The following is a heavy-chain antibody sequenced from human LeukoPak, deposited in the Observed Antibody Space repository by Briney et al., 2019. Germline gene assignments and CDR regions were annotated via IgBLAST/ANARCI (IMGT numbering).Heavy chain of an antibody. J-gene: IGHJ4*02. D-gene: IGHD4-11*01. CDR3: ARAPGLQAFDY. CDR1: GGSISSGSYY. CDR2: IYTSGST. V-gene: IGHV4-61*02. Sequence: SQTLSLTCTVSGGSISSGSYYWSWIRQPAGKGLEWIGRIYTSGSTNYNPSLKSRVTISVDTSKNQFSLKLSSVTAADTAVYYCARAPGLQAFDYWGQGTLVTVSS.